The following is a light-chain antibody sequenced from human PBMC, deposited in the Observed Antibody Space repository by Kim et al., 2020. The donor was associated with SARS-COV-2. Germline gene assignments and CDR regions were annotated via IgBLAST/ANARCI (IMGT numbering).Light chain of an antibody. J-gene: IGKJ5*01. CDR2: GAS. CDR1: QSVTSNY. Sequence: LSPGERATLSCRASQSVTSNYLAWYLQKPGQAPRLLMYGASSRATGIPDRFSGSGSGTDFTLTISRLEPEDFAVYYCQQYRRLITFGQGTRLEIK. CDR3: QQYRRLIT. V-gene: IGKV3-20*01.